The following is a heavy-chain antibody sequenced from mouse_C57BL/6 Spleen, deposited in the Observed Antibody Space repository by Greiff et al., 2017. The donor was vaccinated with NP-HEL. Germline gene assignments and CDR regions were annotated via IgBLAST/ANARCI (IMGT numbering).Heavy chain of an antibody. CDR3: ARPGTVGVYAMDY. CDR2: ISSGSSTI. V-gene: IGHV5-17*01. D-gene: IGHD4-1*01. J-gene: IGHJ4*01. Sequence: EVKLVESGGGLVKPGGSLKLSCAASGFSFSDYGMHWVRQAPEKGLEWVAYISSGSSTIYYADTVKGRFTISRDNAKNTLFLQMTSLRSEDTAMYYCARPGTVGVYAMDYWGQGTSVTVSS. CDR1: GFSFSDYG.